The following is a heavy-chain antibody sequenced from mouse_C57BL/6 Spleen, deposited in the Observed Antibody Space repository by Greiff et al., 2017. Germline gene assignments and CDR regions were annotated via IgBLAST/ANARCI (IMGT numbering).Heavy chain of an antibody. V-gene: IGHV1-69*01. Sequence: VQLQQPGAELVMPGASVKLSCKASGYTFTSYWMHWVKQRPGKGLAWIGAIDPSDSSSNSNQKFKGKSTLTVDKSSSTAYMQLSSLTSEDAAVYYCARTGTERGIDDWGQGTTLTVSS. CDR3: ARTGTERGIDD. D-gene: IGHD4-1*01. J-gene: IGHJ2*01. CDR2: IDPSDSSS. CDR1: GYTFTSYW.